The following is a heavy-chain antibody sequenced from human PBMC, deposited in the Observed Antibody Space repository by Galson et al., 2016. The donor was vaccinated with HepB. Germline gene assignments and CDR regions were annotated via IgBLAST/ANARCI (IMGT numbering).Heavy chain of an antibody. CDR2: IHPNGGTT. Sequence: SVKVSCKTSGYTFTSYYLHWVRQAPGQGLEWMGMIHPNGGTTSYAQKFQGRVTITRDTSTTTVHMALSSLRSDDTAVYYCARESGDPRFFWGQGTLVTVSS. D-gene: IGHD2-21*02. V-gene: IGHV1-46*01. CDR1: GYTFTSYY. CDR3: ARESGDPRFF. J-gene: IGHJ4*02.